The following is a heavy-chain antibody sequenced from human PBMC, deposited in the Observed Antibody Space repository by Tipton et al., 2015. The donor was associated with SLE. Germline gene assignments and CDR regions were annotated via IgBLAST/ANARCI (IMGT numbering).Heavy chain of an antibody. V-gene: IGHV3-21*03. J-gene: IGHJ6*02. CDR3: ARDLRFDSSGYRYGMDV. CDR2: ISSSSSYI. D-gene: IGHD3-22*01. Sequence: SLRLSCAASGFTFSSYSMNWVRQAPGKGLEWVSSISSSSSYIYYADSVKGRFTIPRDNAKNSLYLQMNSLRAEDIAVYYCARDLRFDSSGYRYGMDVWGQGTTVTVSS. CDR1: GFTFSSYS.